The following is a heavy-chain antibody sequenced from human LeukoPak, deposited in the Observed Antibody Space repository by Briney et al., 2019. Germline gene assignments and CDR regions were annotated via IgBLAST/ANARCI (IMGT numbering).Heavy chain of an antibody. CDR1: GYTFTGYY. J-gene: IGHJ4*02. D-gene: IGHD2-2*01. CDR2: INPNSGGT. Sequence: ASVKVSCKASGYTFTGYYMHWVRQAPGQGLEWMGRINPNSGGTNYAQKFQGRVTMTRDTSISTAYMELSRLRSDDTAVYYCARDRYCSSTSCPRGGLDYWGQGSLVTVSS. CDR3: ARDRYCSSTSCPRGGLDY. V-gene: IGHV1-2*06.